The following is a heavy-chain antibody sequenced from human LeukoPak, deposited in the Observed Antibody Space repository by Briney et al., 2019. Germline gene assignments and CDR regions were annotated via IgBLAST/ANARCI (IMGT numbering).Heavy chain of an antibody. CDR1: GGTFSSYA. Sequence: GASVKVSCTASGGTFSSYAISWVRQAPGQGLEWMGGIIPIFGTANYAQKFQGRVTITADESTSTAYMELSSLRSEDTAVYYCARVVVVVVAARLDAFDIWGQGTMVTVSS. V-gene: IGHV1-69*13. CDR2: IIPIFGTA. CDR3: ARVVVVVVAARLDAFDI. D-gene: IGHD2-15*01. J-gene: IGHJ3*02.